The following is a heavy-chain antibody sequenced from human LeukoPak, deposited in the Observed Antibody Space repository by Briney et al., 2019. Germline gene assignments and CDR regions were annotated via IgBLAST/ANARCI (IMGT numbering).Heavy chain of an antibody. J-gene: IGHJ4*02. D-gene: IGHD4-11*01. CDR3: ARWTTAIQVFDY. CDR2: INPNSGGT. Sequence: ASVKVSCKASGYTFAGYYMHWVRQAPGQGLEWMGWINPNSGGTNYAQKFQGRVTMTRDTSISTAYMELSRLRSDDTAVYYCARWTTAIQVFDYWGQGTLVTVSS. CDR1: GYTFAGYY. V-gene: IGHV1-2*02.